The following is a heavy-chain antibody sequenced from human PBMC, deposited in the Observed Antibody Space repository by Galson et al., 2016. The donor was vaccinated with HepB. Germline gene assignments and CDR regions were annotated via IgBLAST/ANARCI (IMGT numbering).Heavy chain of an antibody. V-gene: IGHV3-13*04. D-gene: IGHD3-16*01. J-gene: IGHJ2*01. CDR3: AREPLLWGSWYFDL. CDR1: GFTFNSHD. Sequence: SLRLSCAASGFTFNSHDMHWVRQATGKGLEWVSATNTAGDTFYADSVKGRFTISRENAKNSVYLQMNSLRAGDTAVYYCAREPLLWGSWYFDLWGRGTLVTVSS. CDR2: TNTAGDT.